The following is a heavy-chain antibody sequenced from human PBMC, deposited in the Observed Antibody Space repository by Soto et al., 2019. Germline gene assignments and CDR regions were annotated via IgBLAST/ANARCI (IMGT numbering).Heavy chain of an antibody. D-gene: IGHD1-26*01. CDR2: ISSSSSTI. Sequence: EVQLVESGGGLVQPGGSLRLSCAASGFTFSSYSMNWVRQAPGKGLEWVSYISSSSSTIYYADSVKGRFTISRDNAKNSLYLQMNRLRDEDTSVYYCAREGGSRNWFDHWGQGTLVTVSS. J-gene: IGHJ5*02. CDR1: GFTFSSYS. V-gene: IGHV3-48*02. CDR3: AREGGSRNWFDH.